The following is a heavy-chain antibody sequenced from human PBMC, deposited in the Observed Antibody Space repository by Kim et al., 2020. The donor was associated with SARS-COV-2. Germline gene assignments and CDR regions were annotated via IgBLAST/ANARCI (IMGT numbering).Heavy chain of an antibody. Sequence: GGSLRLSCAASGFTFSAYAMSWVRQAPGKGLEWVSGISGSDGSTYYADSVKGRFIISRDNSKNTLHLQMNSLRAEDTAVYYCAKHFGSSGSEFQHWGQGTLVPVST. D-gene: IGHD3-22*01. CDR3: AKHFGSSGSEFQH. J-gene: IGHJ1*01. CDR1: GFTFSAYA. V-gene: IGHV3-23*01. CDR2: ISGSDGST.